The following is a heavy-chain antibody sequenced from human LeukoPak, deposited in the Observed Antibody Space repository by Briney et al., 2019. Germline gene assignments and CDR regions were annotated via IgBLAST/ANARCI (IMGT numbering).Heavy chain of an antibody. V-gene: IGHV4-31*03. CDR1: GGSISSGGYF. D-gene: IGHD3-22*01. J-gene: IGHJ4*02. Sequence: SQTLSLTCTVSGGSISSGGYFWSWIRQHPGKGLEWIGYIYYSGSTYYSPSLKSRVTISVDTSKNQFSLKLNSVTAADTAVYYCARSGLRSYYDSTDHFDYWGQGTRVTVSS. CDR2: IYYSGST. CDR3: ARSGLRSYYDSTDHFDY.